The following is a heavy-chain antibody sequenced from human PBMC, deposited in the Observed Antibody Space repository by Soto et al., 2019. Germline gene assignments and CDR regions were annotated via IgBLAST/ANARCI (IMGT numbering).Heavy chain of an antibody. CDR2: IYYSGST. D-gene: IGHD1-26*01. Sequence: SETLSLTCTVSGGSISSGGYYWSWIRQHPGKGLEWIGYIYYSGSTYYNPSLKSRVTISVDTSKNQFSLKLSSVTAADTAVYYCARAPEGATLPGFDYWGQGTLVTVSS. J-gene: IGHJ4*02. V-gene: IGHV4-31*03. CDR3: ARAPEGATLPGFDY. CDR1: GGSISSGGYY.